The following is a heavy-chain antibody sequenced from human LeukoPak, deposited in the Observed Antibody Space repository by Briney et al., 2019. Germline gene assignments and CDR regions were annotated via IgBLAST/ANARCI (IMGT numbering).Heavy chain of an antibody. Sequence: SETLSLTCAVYGGSFSGYYWSWIRQPPGKGLEWIGEINHSGSTNYNTSLKSRVTISVDTSKNQFSLKLSSVTAADTAVYYCARGEYSYGIDAFDIWGQGTMVTVSS. D-gene: IGHD5-18*01. J-gene: IGHJ3*02. CDR2: INHSGST. CDR3: ARGEYSYGIDAFDI. V-gene: IGHV4-34*01. CDR1: GGSFSGYY.